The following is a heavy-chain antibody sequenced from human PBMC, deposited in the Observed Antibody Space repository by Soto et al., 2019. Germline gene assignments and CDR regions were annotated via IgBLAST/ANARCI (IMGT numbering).Heavy chain of an antibody. D-gene: IGHD6-6*01. Sequence: SETLSLTCTVSGGSISSYYWSWIRQPPGKGLEWIGYIYYSGSTNYNPSLKSRVIISVDTSKNQFSLKLSSVTAADTAVYYCARLMAALGAPDVWGQGTTVTVSS. V-gene: IGHV4-59*01. CDR3: ARLMAALGAPDV. CDR2: IYYSGST. CDR1: GGSISSYY. J-gene: IGHJ6*02.